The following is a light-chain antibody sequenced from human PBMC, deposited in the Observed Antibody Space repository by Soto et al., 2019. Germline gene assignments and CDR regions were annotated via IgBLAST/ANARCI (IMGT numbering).Light chain of an antibody. V-gene: IGLV2-14*01. CDR2: EVS. CDR3: SSYTSNYTLEV. Sequence: QSALTQPASVSGSPGQSITISCTGTSSDVGSYNRVSWYQQHPGKAPKLMIYEVSNRPSGVSNRFSGSKSGNTASLTTSGLQAEDEADYYCSSYTSNYTLEVFGGGTKLTVL. J-gene: IGLJ2*01. CDR1: SSDVGSYNR.